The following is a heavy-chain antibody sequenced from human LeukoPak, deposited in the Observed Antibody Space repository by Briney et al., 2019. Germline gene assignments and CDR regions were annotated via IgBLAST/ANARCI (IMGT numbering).Heavy chain of an antibody. CDR1: GFTFSSYE. J-gene: IGHJ5*02. V-gene: IGHV3-48*01. CDR2: ISSSSSTI. CDR3: ARVREPSYVWGREDNWFDP. D-gene: IGHD3-16*01. Sequence: GSLRLSCAASGFTFSSYEMNWVRQAPGKGLEWVSYISSSSSTIYYADSVKGRFTISRDNAKNSLYLQMNSLRAEDTAVYYCARVREPSYVWGREDNWFDPWGQGTLVTVSS.